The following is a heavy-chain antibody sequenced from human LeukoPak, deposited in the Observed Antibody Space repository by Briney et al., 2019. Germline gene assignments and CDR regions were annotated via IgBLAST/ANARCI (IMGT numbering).Heavy chain of an antibody. CDR1: GFSFDDYG. CDR2: MNWNGSST. J-gene: IGHJ4*02. V-gene: IGHV3-20*04. CDR3: ARGFGGLLWFGELFNDY. Sequence: GGSLRLSCAASGFSFDDYGMSWVRQAPGKGLEWVSGMNWNGSSTGYADSVKGRFTISRDNAKNSLYLQMNSLRAEDTAVYYCARGFGGLLWFGELFNDYWGQGTLVTVSS. D-gene: IGHD3-10*01.